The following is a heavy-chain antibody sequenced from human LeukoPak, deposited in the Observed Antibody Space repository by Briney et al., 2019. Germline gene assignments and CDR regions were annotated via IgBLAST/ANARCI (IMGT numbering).Heavy chain of an antibody. Sequence: SETLSLTCTVSGGSISSYYWSWIRQPAGKGLEWIGRIYTSGSTNYNPSLKSRVTMSVDTSKNQFSLKLSSVTAADTAVYYCARGRGLLWFGELTGGDAFDIWGQGTMVTVSS. CDR2: IYTSGST. J-gene: IGHJ3*02. CDR3: ARGRGLLWFGELTGGDAFDI. CDR1: GGSISSYY. D-gene: IGHD3-10*01. V-gene: IGHV4-4*07.